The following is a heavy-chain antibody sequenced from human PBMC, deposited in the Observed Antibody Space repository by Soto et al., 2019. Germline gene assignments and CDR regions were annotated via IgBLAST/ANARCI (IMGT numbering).Heavy chain of an antibody. CDR1: GGSISSYY. J-gene: IGHJ5*02. D-gene: IGHD3-3*02. Sequence: SETLSLTCTVSGGSISSYYWSWIRQPPGKGLEWIGYIYYSGSTNYNPSLKSRVTISVDTSKNQFSLKLSSVTAADTAVYYCARQRIAWDWFDPWGQGTLVTVSS. CDR3: ARQRIAWDWFDP. V-gene: IGHV4-59*08. CDR2: IYYSGST.